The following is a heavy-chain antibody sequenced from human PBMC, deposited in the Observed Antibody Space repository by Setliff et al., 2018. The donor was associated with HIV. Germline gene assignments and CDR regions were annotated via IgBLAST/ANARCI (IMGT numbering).Heavy chain of an antibody. Sequence: ASVKVSCKTSGYTFNAFYIYWVRQAPGQGLEWMGMINPSGSITNYAQKFQGRLTLTRDTSMSTVYMELNSLKSGDTAIYYCAREPPRRRGTVAEDYWGQGTLVTVSS. CDR3: AREPPRRRGTVAEDY. D-gene: IGHD6-19*01. CDR2: INPSGSIT. J-gene: IGHJ4*02. V-gene: IGHV1-46*02. CDR1: GYTFNAFY.